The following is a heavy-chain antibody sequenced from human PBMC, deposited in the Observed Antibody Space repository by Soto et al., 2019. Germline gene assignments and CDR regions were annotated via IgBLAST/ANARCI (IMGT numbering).Heavy chain of an antibody. CDR3: TTLSTTVTQPYYYYYYGMDV. V-gene: IGHV3-15*07. D-gene: IGHD4-17*01. J-gene: IGHJ6*02. CDR2: IKSKTDGGTT. CDR1: GFTFSNAW. Sequence: PGGSLRLSCAASGFTFSNAWMNWVRQAPGKGLEWVGRIKSKTDGGTTDYAAPVKGRFTISRDDSKNTLYLQMNSLKTEDTAVYYCTTLSTTVTQPYYYYYYGMDVWGQGTTVTVSS.